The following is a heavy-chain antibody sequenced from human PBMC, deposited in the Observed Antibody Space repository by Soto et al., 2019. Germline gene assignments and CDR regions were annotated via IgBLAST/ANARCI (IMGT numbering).Heavy chain of an antibody. Sequence: QLQLQESGSGLVKPSQTLSLTCAVSGGSISSGGYSWSWIRQPPGKGLEWIGYSYHSGSTYYNPSLKSRVTISVDRSKNQFSLKLSSVTAADTAVYYCARGATVYDFWSGYYLLGGMDVWGQGTTVTVSS. CDR3: ARGATVYDFWSGYYLLGGMDV. CDR2: SYHSGST. J-gene: IGHJ6*02. D-gene: IGHD3-3*01. V-gene: IGHV4-30-2*01. CDR1: GGSISSGGYS.